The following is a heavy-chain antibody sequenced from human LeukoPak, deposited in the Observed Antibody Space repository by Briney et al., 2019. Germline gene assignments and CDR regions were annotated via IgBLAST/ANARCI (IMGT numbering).Heavy chain of an antibody. J-gene: IGHJ6*04. Sequence: SQTLSLTCTVSGGSISSGGYYWSWIRQHPGKGLEWIGYIYYSGSTYYNPSLKSRVTISVDTSKNQFSLKLSSVTAADTAVYYCARDGIVVVPAAPPARRYYYYGMDVWGKGTTVTVSS. CDR1: GGSISSGGYY. CDR3: ARDGIVVVPAAPPARRYYYYGMDV. V-gene: IGHV4-31*03. CDR2: IYYSGST. D-gene: IGHD2-2*01.